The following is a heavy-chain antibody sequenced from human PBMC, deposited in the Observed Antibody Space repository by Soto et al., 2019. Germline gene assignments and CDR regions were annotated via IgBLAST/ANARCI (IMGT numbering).Heavy chain of an antibody. D-gene: IGHD3-3*01. CDR3: AKDSRFWSGPPIR. CDR1: GFTFSSYT. CDR2: ISGSGGST. J-gene: IGHJ4*02. V-gene: IGHV3-23*01. Sequence: PGGSLRLSCAASGFTFSSYTMSWVRQAPGKGLEWVSAISGSGGSTYYADSVKGRFTISRDNSKNTLYLQMNSLRAEDTAVYYCAKDSRFWSGPPIRWGQGTLVTVSS.